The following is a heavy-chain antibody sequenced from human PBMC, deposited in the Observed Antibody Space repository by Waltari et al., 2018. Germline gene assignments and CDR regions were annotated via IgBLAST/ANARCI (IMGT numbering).Heavy chain of an antibody. CDR2: FIPIFGTA. Sequence: QGQLVQSGAEVKRPGSSVKVSCKASGGTFSSYAISWVRQAPGQGLEWLGGFIPIFGTANYSQKFQGRVTITADESTSTAYMELSSLRSEDTAVYYCARSLNTFGGYYYGMDVWGQGTTVTVSS. CDR1: GGTFSSYA. CDR3: ARSLNTFGGYYYGMDV. D-gene: IGHD3-16*01. J-gene: IGHJ6*02. V-gene: IGHV1-69*01.